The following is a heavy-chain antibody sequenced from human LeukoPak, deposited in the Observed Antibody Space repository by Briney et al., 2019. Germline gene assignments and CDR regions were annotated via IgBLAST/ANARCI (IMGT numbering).Heavy chain of an antibody. V-gene: IGHV3-23*01. J-gene: IGHJ4*02. CDR1: GFTFSSYA. CDR3: ATTSFGDFLHYFDY. D-gene: IGHD4-17*01. CDR2: ISGSGGST. Sequence: GGSLRLSCAASGFTFSSYAMSWVRQAPGKGLEWVSAISGSGGSTYYADSVKGRFTISRDNSKNTLYLQMNSLRAEDTAVYYCATTSFGDFLHYFDYWGQGTLVTVSS.